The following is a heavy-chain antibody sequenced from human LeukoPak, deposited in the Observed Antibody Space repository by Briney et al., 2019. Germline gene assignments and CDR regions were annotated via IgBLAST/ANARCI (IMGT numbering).Heavy chain of an antibody. Sequence: PPETLSLTGAVYGGSLSGYYWSWIRQPPGKRLEWIGEINHSGSTNYNPSLKSRVTISVDTSKNQFSLRLSSVTAADTAVYFCARRSEWFPKHWFDPWGQGTLVTVSS. D-gene: IGHD3-3*01. V-gene: IGHV4-34*01. CDR2: INHSGST. CDR3: ARRSEWFPKHWFDP. CDR1: GGSLSGYY. J-gene: IGHJ5*02.